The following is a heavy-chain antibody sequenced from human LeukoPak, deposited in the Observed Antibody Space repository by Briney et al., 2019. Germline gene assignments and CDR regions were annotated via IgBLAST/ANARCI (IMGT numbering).Heavy chain of an antibody. CDR2: ISGSGGST. D-gene: IGHD6-19*01. Sequence: LSGGSLRLSCAASGFTFSSYAMSWVRQAPGKGLEWVSAISGSGGSTYYADSVKGRFTISRDNAKNSLYLQMNSLRAEDTAVYYCARDRGNGWSPRWGQGTLVTVSS. CDR3: ARDRGNGWSPR. V-gene: IGHV3-23*01. CDR1: GFTFSSYA. J-gene: IGHJ4*02.